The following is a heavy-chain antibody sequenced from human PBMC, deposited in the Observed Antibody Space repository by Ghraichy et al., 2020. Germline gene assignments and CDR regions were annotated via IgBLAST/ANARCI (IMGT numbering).Heavy chain of an antibody. CDR2: ISGSGGST. CDR3: AKRYCSSGSCYSIDY. V-gene: IGHV3-23*01. J-gene: IGHJ4*02. Sequence: LSLTCAASGFTFISYAMNWVRQAPGKGLELVSTISGSGGSTSYADSVRGRFTISRDNSKNTLYLQMNSLRAEDTAVYYCAKRYCSSGSCYSIDYWGQGTLVTASS. CDR1: GFTFISYA. D-gene: IGHD2-15*01.